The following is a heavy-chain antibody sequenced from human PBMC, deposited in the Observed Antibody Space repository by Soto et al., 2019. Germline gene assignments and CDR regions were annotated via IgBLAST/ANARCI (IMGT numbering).Heavy chain of an antibody. CDR2: INHSGST. CDR3: AGLTSNIVVVPAAVKDYYYYGMDV. V-gene: IGHV4-34*01. Sequence: SETLSLTCAVYGGSFSGYYWSWIRQPPGKGLEWIGEINHSGSTNYNPSLKSRVTISVDTSKNQFSLKLSSVTAADTAVYYCAGLTSNIVVVPAAVKDYYYYGMDVWGQATTVTVSS. D-gene: IGHD2-2*01. CDR1: GGSFSGYY. J-gene: IGHJ6*02.